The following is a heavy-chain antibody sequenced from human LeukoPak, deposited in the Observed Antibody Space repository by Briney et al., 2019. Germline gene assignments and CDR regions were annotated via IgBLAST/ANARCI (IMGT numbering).Heavy chain of an antibody. CDR2: IYHSGST. J-gene: IGHJ6*02. V-gene: IGHV4-30-2*01. CDR3: ARGPGEDRYYCYYGMDV. Sequence: SQTLSLTCAVSGGSISSGGYSWSWIRQPPGKGLEWIGYIYHSGSTYYNPSLKSRVTISVDRSKNQFSLKLSSVTAADTAVYYCARGPGEDRYYCYYGMDVWGQGTTVTVSS. CDR1: GGSISSGGYS. D-gene: IGHD1-1*01.